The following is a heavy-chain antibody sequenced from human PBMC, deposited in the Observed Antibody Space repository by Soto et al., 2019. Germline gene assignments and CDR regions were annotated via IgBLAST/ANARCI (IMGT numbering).Heavy chain of an antibody. CDR1: GFTFDDYA. Sequence: EVQLVESGGGLVQPGRSLRLSCAASGFTFDDYAMHWVRQAPGKGLEWVSGISWNSGSIGYADSVKGRFTISRDNAKKSLYLQMNSLRAEDTALYYCAKDMRSDYGDTFDYWGQGTLVTVSS. CDR3: AKDMRSDYGDTFDY. D-gene: IGHD4-17*01. J-gene: IGHJ4*02. CDR2: ISWNSGSI. V-gene: IGHV3-9*01.